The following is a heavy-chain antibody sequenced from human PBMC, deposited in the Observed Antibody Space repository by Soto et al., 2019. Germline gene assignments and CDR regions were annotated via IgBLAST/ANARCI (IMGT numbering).Heavy chain of an antibody. CDR3: AQGIAAAGTAFDY. CDR1: GYTFSSYY. J-gene: IGHJ4*02. Sequence: ASVKVSCKASGYTFSSYYMNWVRQAPGQGLEWLGIINPSGGYTTYAQRFLGRVTMTSDTSTSTVHMELGSLTSEDTAVYYCAQGIAAAGTAFDYWGQGTLVTVSS. CDR2: INPSGGYT. D-gene: IGHD6-13*01. V-gene: IGHV1-46*01.